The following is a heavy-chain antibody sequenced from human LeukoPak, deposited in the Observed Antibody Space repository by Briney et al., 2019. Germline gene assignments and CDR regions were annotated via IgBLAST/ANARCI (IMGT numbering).Heavy chain of an antibody. D-gene: IGHD6-13*01. Sequence: PSETLSLTCAVSGGSISSSNWWSWVRQPPGKGLEWIGSIFNSGSTYYNPSLKSRVTISVDTSKNQFSLMLSSVTAADTAVYYCARGIRYSSSSTNIDYWGQGTLVTVSS. CDR3: ARGIRYSSSSTNIDY. CDR1: GGSISSSNW. J-gene: IGHJ4*02. V-gene: IGHV4-4*02. CDR2: IFNSGST.